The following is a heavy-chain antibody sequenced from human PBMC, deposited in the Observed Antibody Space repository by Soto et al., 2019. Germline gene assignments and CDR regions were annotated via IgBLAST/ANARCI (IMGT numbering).Heavy chain of an antibody. CDR1: GFTFSSYA. CDR2: ISGSGGST. V-gene: IGHV3-23*01. Sequence: GGSLRLSCAASGFTFSSYAMSWVRQAPGKGLEWVSAISGSGGSTYYADSVKGRFTISRDNSKNTLYLQMNSLRAEDTAVYYCAKDYCSGGSCYSADYFDYWGQGTLVTVSS. CDR3: AKDYCSGGSCYSADYFDY. J-gene: IGHJ4*02. D-gene: IGHD2-15*01.